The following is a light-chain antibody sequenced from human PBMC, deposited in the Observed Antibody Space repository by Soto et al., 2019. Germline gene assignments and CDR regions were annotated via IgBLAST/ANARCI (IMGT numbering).Light chain of an antibody. CDR1: QRISSSY. CDR3: QQYGRPPLT. V-gene: IGKV3D-20*01. CDR2: DAS. J-gene: IGKJ4*01. Sequence: EIVLTQSPGTLFLSPGERATLSCGASQRISSSYLAWYQQKPGLAPRLVIFDASTRATGIPDRFSGSGSGTDFILTISRLEPEDFAVYYCQQYGRPPLTFGGGIKVEIK.